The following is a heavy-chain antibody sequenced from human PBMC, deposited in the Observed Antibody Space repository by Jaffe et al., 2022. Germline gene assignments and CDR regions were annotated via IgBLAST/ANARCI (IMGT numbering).Heavy chain of an antibody. D-gene: IGHD6-13*01. Sequence: EVQLVESGGGLVKPGGSLRLSCAASGFTFSNAWMSWVRQAPGKGLEWVGRIKSKTDGGTTDYAAPVKGRFTISRDDSKNTLYLQMNSLKTEDTAVYYCTTDGNPEYSSSWPAFDYWGQGTLVTVSS. CDR1: GFTFSNAW. J-gene: IGHJ4*02. CDR2: IKSKTDGGTT. V-gene: IGHV3-15*01. CDR3: TTDGNPEYSSSWPAFDY.